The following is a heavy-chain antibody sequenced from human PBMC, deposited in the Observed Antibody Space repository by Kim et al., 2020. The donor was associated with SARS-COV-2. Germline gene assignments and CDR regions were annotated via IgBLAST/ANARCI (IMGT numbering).Heavy chain of an antibody. CDR3: AKDRSIAVAGTDY. V-gene: IGHV3-9*01. D-gene: IGHD6-19*01. J-gene: IGHJ4*02. Sequence: YADSGKGRFTISRDNAKSSLYLQKNSLRAEDTALYYCAKDRSIAVAGTDYWGQGTLVTVSS.